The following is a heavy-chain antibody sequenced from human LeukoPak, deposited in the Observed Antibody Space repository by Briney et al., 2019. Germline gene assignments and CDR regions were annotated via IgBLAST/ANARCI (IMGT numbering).Heavy chain of an antibody. D-gene: IGHD3-9*01. CDR3: ARWGLRYFEGPFDY. J-gene: IGHJ4*02. V-gene: IGHV4-59*01. CDR2: IYYSGST. CDR1: GGSISSYY. Sequence: PSETLSLTCTVSGGSISSYYWSWIRRPPGKGLEWIGYIYYSGSTNYNPSLKSRVTISVDTSKNQFSLKLSSVTAADTAVYYCARWGLRYFEGPFDYWGQGTLVTVSS.